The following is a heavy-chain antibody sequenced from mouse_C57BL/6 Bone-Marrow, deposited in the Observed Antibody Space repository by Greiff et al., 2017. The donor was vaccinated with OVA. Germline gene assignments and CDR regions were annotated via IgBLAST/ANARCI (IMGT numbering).Heavy chain of an antibody. D-gene: IGHD1-1*01. CDR3: ARGGGYYYGSSHWYFDV. J-gene: IGHJ1*03. CDR1: GFSLTSYG. Sequence: QVQLQQSGPGLVQPSQSLSITCTVSGFSLTSYGVHWVRQSPGKGLEWLGVIWSGGSTDYNAAFISRLSISKDNSKSQVFFKMNSLQADDTAIYYCARGGGYYYGSSHWYFDVWGTGTTVTVSS. V-gene: IGHV2-2*01. CDR2: IWSGGST.